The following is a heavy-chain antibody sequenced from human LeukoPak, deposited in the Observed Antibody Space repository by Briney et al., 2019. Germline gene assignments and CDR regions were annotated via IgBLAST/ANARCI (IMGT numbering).Heavy chain of an antibody. CDR3: ARRAYYYDSSGYVGLYFDY. J-gene: IGHJ4*02. CDR2: IIPIFGTA. CDR1: GGTFSSYA. Sequence: WASVKVSCKASGGTFSSYAISWVRQAPGQGLEWMGGIIPIFGTANYAQKFQGRVTITADESTSTAYMELSSLRSEDTAVYYCARRAYYYDSSGYVGLYFDYWGQGTLVTVPS. V-gene: IGHV1-69*13. D-gene: IGHD3-22*01.